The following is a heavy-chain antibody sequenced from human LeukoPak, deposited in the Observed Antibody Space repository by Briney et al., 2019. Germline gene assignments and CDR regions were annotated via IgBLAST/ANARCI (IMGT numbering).Heavy chain of an antibody. V-gene: IGHV3-30*02. CDR1: GFTFNNYG. D-gene: IGHD2/OR15-2a*01. CDR2: TRYDESNK. CDR3: AKVLCSPTVCHMDH. Sequence: PGGSLRLSCAASGFTFNNYGMHWVRQAPGKGLEWVAFTRYDESNKYYADSVKGRFTISRDNSKNTLYLQMNSLRAEDTAVYYCAKVLCSPTVCHMDHWGQGPLVTVSP. J-gene: IGHJ4*02.